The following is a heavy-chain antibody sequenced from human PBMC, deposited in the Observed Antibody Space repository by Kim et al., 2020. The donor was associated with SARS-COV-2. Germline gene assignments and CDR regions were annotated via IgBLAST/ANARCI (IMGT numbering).Heavy chain of an antibody. V-gene: IGHV1-8*01. CDR3: ARGGPRSDSYSYTMDV. Sequence: ASVKVSCKASGDTFTSYDINWVRQATGQGPEWMGWMNPNSGKTGYAQKFQGRVSMARNTSISTAYMELSSLTSEDTAVYYCARGGPRSDSYSYTMDVWGQGTTVTVSS. CDR1: GDTFTSYD. CDR2: MNPNSGKT. J-gene: IGHJ6*02. D-gene: IGHD3-22*01.